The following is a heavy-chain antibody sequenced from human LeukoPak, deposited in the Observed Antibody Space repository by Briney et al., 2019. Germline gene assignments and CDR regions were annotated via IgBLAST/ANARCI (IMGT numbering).Heavy chain of an antibody. J-gene: IGHJ4*02. CDR1: GFTFNSYG. D-gene: IGHD6-13*01. CDR3: AKDRRVAGTRARAAAGYFDY. V-gene: IGHV3-30*18. CDR2: ISYDGSNK. Sequence: PGRSLRLSCAASGFTFNSYGMHWVRQAPGKGLEWVAVISYDGSNKYYADSVKGRFTISRDNSKNTLYLQMNSLRAEDTAVYYCAKDRRVAGTRARAAAGYFDYWGQGTLVTVSS.